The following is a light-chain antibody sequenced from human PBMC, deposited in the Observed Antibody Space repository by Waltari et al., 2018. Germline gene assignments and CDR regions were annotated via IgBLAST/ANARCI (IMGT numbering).Light chain of an antibody. CDR3: QHYNNWPLT. CDR2: GAS. CDR1: QSVSST. J-gene: IGKJ4*01. Sequence: EIVMTQSPATLSASPGESATLSCRASQSVSSTLAWYQQKPGQAPRRSIYGASTRATGIPARFSGSGSGTEFTLTISSLQSEDFAVYYCQHYNNWPLTFGGGTKVEIK. V-gene: IGKV3-15*01.